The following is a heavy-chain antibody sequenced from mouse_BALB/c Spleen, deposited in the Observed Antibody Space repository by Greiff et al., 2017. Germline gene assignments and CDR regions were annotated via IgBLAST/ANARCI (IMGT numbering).Heavy chain of an antibody. CDR2: ISYDGSN. CDR3: ARGLEGYFDV. D-gene: IGHD2-4*01. CDR1: GYSITSGYY. J-gene: IGHJ1*01. Sequence: VQLQQSGPGLVKPSQSLSLTCSVTGYSITSGYYWNWIRQFPGNKLEWMGYISYDGSNNYNPSLKNRISITRDTSKNQFFLKLNSVTTEDTATYYCARGLEGYFDVWGAGTTVTVSS. V-gene: IGHV3-6*02.